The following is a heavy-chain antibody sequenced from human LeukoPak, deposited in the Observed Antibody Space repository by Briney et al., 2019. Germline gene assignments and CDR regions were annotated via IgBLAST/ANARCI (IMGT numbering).Heavy chain of an antibody. J-gene: IGHJ6*03. D-gene: IGHD3-10*01. V-gene: IGHV4-34*01. Sequence: SETLSLTCAVYGGSFSGYYWSWIRQPPGKGLEWIGEINHSGSTNYNPSLKSRVTISVDTSKNQFSLKLSSVSAADTAVYYCARPRRYGSGSWRFYYYYMDVWGKGTTVTISS. CDR2: INHSGST. CDR3: ARPRRYGSGSWRFYYYYMDV. CDR1: GGSFSGYY.